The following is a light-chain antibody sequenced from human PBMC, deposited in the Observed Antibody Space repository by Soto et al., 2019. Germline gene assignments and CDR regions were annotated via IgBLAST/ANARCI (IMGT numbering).Light chain of an antibody. CDR1: SSDVGGYKY. V-gene: IGLV2-8*01. CDR3: SSYAGRNIVL. CDR2: EVN. Sequence: QSVLTQPPSASGSPGQSVTIACTGTSSDVGGYKYVSWYQQHPGKAPKLMIYEVNKRPSGVPDRFSVSKSGHTASLTVSGLQADDEADYFCSSYAGRNIVLFGGGTKVTVL. J-gene: IGLJ2*01.